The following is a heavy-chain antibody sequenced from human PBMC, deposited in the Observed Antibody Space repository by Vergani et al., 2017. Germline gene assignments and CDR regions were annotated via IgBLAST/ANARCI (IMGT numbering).Heavy chain of an antibody. CDR2: ISWNSNSI. Sequence: EVQLEESGGGFVLPGRSLRLSCVASGFTSAGYAMHWVRQAPGKGLEWVSGISWNSNSIGYVDSVKGRFTISRDNAKNSLYLQMNSLRAEDTALYYCAKDLGTASGGGWFDPWGQGTLVTVSS. J-gene: IGHJ5*02. CDR3: AKDLGTASGGGWFDP. V-gene: IGHV3-9*02. CDR1: GFTSAGYA. D-gene: IGHD3-10*01.